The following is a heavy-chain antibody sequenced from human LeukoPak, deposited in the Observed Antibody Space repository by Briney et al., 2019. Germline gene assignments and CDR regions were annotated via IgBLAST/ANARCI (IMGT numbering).Heavy chain of an antibody. Sequence: GGSLRLPCVASGFMISGHAMSWVRQAPAKGLEWVSRTNEHGTIINYADSVKGRFTISRDNAKNTLYLQMNSLRTEDSALYYCVVDLSGSADYWGQGTLVTVSS. CDR3: VVDLSGSADY. D-gene: IGHD3-10*01. CDR1: GFMISGHA. J-gene: IGHJ4*02. CDR2: TNEHGTII. V-gene: IGHV3-74*01.